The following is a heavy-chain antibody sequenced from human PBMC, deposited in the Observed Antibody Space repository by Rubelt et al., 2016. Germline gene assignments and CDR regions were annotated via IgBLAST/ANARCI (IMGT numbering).Heavy chain of an antibody. D-gene: IGHD4-23*01. CDR1: GFTVSINH. V-gene: IGHV3-66*04. J-gene: IGHJ4*02. Sequence: EVQLVESGGDLVQPGGSLRLSCAASGFTVSINHMTWVRQAPGKGLEWVSVIYSDGTTNKADSVKGRFTVSRDDSTNTLYLQMNSLRAEDTALYYCARLHYYGGNSLSYWGQGTLVSVSS. CDR2: IYSDGTT. CDR3: ARLHYYGGNSLSY.